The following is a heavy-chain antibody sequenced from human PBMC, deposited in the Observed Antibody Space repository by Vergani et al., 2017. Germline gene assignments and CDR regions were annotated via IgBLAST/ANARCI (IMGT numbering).Heavy chain of an antibody. CDR3: SKDLGHCNSISCSYYMDV. Sequence: VQLVESGGGVVQPGRSLRLSCAASGFRFSSYGMNWVRPATGKGLEWVAVIWYDGSNKYYADSVKGRVTISRDNSQNTVNLQMNSLRVAATAVYYCSKDLGHCNSISCSYYMDVWGKGTTVTV. V-gene: IGHV3-33*06. CDR1: GFRFSSYG. CDR2: IWYDGSNK. D-gene: IGHD2/OR15-2a*01. J-gene: IGHJ6*03.